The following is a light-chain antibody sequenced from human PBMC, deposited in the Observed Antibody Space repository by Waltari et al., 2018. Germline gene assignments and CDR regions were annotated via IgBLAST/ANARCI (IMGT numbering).Light chain of an antibody. V-gene: IGLV2-14*03. Sequence: QSALTQPASVSGSPGQSITISCTGTSSDVGGYNFVSWYQQHPGKVPKLVISDVSKRPSGVSNRFSASKSDNTASLTISGLQAEDEADYYCSSYTSSRTLVFGGGTKLTVL. CDR3: SSYTSSRTLV. CDR2: DVS. CDR1: SSDVGGYNF. J-gene: IGLJ2*01.